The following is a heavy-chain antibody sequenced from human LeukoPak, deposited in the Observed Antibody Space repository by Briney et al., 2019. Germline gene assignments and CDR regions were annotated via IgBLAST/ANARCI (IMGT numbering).Heavy chain of an antibody. V-gene: IGHV3-30*03. CDR1: GFTSSTYG. Sequence: PRRSLRLSCAASGFTSSTYGVHWVRQAPGKGLEWVAVISYDGSNKYYADSVKGRFTISRDKSKNTLYLQMNSLRAEDTAVYYCARDRRLVWFGEPYGMDVWGQGTTVTVSS. CDR2: ISYDGSNK. CDR3: ARDRRLVWFGEPYGMDV. D-gene: IGHD3-10*01. J-gene: IGHJ6*02.